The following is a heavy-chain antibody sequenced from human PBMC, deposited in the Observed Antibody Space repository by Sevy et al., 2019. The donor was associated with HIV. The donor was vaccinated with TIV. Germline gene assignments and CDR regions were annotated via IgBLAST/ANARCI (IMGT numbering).Heavy chain of an antibody. V-gene: IGHV3-30*18. CDR2: ISYDGSNK. Sequence: GGSLRLSCAASGFTFSSYGMHWVRQAPGKGLEWVAVISYDGSNKYYADSVKGRFTISRDNSKNTLYLQMNSLRAEDTAVYYCAKDSLRYCSGGSCYPSHYGGQGTLVTVSS. CDR3: AKDSLRYCSGGSCYPSHY. J-gene: IGHJ4*02. D-gene: IGHD2-15*01. CDR1: GFTFSSYG.